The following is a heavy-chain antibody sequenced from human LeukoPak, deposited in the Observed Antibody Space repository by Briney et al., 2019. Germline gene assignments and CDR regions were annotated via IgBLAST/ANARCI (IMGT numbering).Heavy chain of an antibody. J-gene: IGHJ6*02. CDR3: ARGRTEENHFGVIIYYYYGVDV. Sequence: SETLSLTCTVSGGSISSYYWSWIRQPPGKGLEWIGYIYYSGSTNYNPSLKSRVTISVDTSKNQFSLKLSSVTAADTAVYYCARGRTEENHFGVIIYYYYGVDVWGQGTTVTVSS. CDR1: GGSISSYY. D-gene: IGHD3-3*01. V-gene: IGHV4-59*01. CDR2: IYYSGST.